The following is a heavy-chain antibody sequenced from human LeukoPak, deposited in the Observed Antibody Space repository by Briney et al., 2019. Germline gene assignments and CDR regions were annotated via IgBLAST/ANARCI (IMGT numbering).Heavy chain of an antibody. CDR2: ISGSAHKI. V-gene: IGHV3-23*01. CDR3: ARKLWHRNDC. D-gene: IGHD3-16*01. Sequence: GGSLRLSCVASGITFSNYAVSWVRQAPEKGLDWVSVISGSAHKIRYADSVKGRFTISRDNSENIVYLQMNSLRAEDTALYYCARKLWHRNDCWGQGTLVTVSS. CDR1: GITFSNYA. J-gene: IGHJ4*02.